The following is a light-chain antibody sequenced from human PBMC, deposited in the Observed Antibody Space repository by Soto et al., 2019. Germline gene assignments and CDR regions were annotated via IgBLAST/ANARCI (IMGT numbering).Light chain of an antibody. J-gene: IGKJ5*01. CDR2: GAS. CDR1: QSVGTR. Sequence: ENVLTQARDTISFSPGDRAPLSCRAAQSVGTRLAWYQHKTGQAPRLLISGASSRATGIPDRFTGSGSETSFTLTISRLEPEDFALYYCQHYQSGHPITFGQGTRLAI. CDR3: QHYQSGHPIT. V-gene: IGKV3-20*01.